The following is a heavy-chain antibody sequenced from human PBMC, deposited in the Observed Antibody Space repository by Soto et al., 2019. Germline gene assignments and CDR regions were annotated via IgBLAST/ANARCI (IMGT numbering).Heavy chain of an antibody. D-gene: IGHD6-13*01. Sequence: QVTLKESGPVLVKPTETLTLTCTVSGFSLSNARMGVSWIRQPPGKALEWLAHIFSNDEKSYSTSLKSRLTISKDTSKSQVVLTMTNMDPVDTATYYCARIGRKQQLVIYYYYGMDVWGQGTTVTVSS. J-gene: IGHJ6*02. CDR2: IFSNDEK. CDR3: ARIGRKQQLVIYYYYGMDV. CDR1: GFSLSNARMG. V-gene: IGHV2-26*01.